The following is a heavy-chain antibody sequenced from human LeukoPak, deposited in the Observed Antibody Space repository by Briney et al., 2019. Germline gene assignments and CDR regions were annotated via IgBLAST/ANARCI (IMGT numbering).Heavy chain of an antibody. V-gene: IGHV4-38-2*02. CDR3: ARQRFTTRAYAGNWFDP. J-gene: IGHJ5*02. D-gene: IGHD3-16*01. CDR1: GYSISSAYY. Sequence: PSETLSLTCTVSGYSISSAYYWGWVRQPPGKGLEWIGTIYHSGSTDYNPSLKSRVTISLDTFKNQFSLKLSSVTAADTAVYYCARQRFTTRAYAGNWFDPWGQGTLVTVSS. CDR2: IYHSGST.